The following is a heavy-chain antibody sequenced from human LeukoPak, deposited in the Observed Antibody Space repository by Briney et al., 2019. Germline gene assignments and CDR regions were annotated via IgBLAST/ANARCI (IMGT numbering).Heavy chain of an antibody. CDR2: ISSSGSTI. CDR1: GFTFSSYE. J-gene: IGHJ4*02. D-gene: IGHD1-26*01. CDR3: ARSPVGATPLDY. V-gene: IGHV3-48*03. Sequence: GGSLRLSCAASGFTFSSYEMNWVRQAPGKGLEWVSYISSSGSTIYYADSVKGRFTISRDDAKNSLYLQMNSLRAEDTAVYYCARSPVGATPLDYWGQGTLVTVSS.